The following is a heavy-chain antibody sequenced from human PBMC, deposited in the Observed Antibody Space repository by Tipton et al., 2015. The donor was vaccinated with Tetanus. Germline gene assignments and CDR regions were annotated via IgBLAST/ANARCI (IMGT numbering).Heavy chain of an antibody. D-gene: IGHD1-26*01. CDR2: IIPSLGST. J-gene: IGHJ6*01. V-gene: IGHV1-69*01. CDR3: ARGGSYLGIYYYYAMDV. Sequence: QLVQSGAEVKKPGSSVKVSCKASRDTFSSYAISWMRQAPGQGLEWMGGIIPSLGSTTYAPKFQGRITITADEVTTTAYMEVSSLTSEDTAVFYCARGGSYLGIYYYYAMDVWGQGTTVIVSS. CDR1: RDTFSSYA.